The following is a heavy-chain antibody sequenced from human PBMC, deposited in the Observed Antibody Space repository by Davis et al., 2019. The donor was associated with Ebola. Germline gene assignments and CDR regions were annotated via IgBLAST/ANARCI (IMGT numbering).Heavy chain of an antibody. D-gene: IGHD1-7*01. CDR1: GFTFSSYG. CDR2: FWYYGSNK. V-gene: IGHV3-33*03. CDR3: VRTTYGAPEY. J-gene: IGHJ4*02. Sequence: PGGSLRLSCAASGFTFSSYGMHCVRHAPSQXDAWFSVFWYYGSNKYYADSVKGRFTISRDNAKNTLYLQMNSLTAEDTAVYYCVRTTYGAPEYWGQGTLVTVSS.